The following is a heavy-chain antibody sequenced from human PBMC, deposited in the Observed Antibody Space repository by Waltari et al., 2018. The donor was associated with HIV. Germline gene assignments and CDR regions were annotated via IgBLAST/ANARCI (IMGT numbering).Heavy chain of an antibody. CDR3: ARRGIQLWFYAFDI. D-gene: IGHD5-18*01. Sequence: QVQLQESGPGLVKPSQTLSLTCTVSGGSISSGSYYWSWSRQPAGKGLEWIGRIYTSGRTNYNPPLKSRVTISVDTSKNQFSLKLSSVTAADTAVYYCARRGIQLWFYAFDIWGQGTMVTVSS. CDR1: GGSISSGSYY. CDR2: IYTSGRT. J-gene: IGHJ3*02. V-gene: IGHV4-61*02.